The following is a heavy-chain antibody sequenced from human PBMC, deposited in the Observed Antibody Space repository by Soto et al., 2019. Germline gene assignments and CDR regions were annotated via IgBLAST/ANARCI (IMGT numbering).Heavy chain of an antibody. CDR3: ARDTGYEGQWLVRTSVGFVDY. J-gene: IGHJ4*02. CDR1: GFTFSSYS. Sequence: GGSLRLSCAASGFTFSSYSMNWVRQAPGKGLEWVSSISSSSSYIYYADSVKGRFTISRDNAKNSLYLQMNSLRAEDTAVYYCARDTGYEGQWLVRTSVGFVDYWGQGTLVTVSS. D-gene: IGHD6-19*01. CDR2: ISSSSSYI. V-gene: IGHV3-21*01.